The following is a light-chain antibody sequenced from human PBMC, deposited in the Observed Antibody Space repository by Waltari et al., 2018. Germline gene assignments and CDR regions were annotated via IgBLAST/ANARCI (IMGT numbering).Light chain of an antibody. Sequence: SYELTQPPSVSVSPGQTARITCSGDALPKQFASWYQQKPGQAPLLVIYKDTERPSGIPERFSGYSSVTTVTLTISGVQAEEEADYYSQSTDNSGSSVVFGGGTKLTVL. CDR2: KDT. J-gene: IGLJ2*01. CDR1: ALPKQF. CDR3: QSTDNSGSSVV. V-gene: IGLV3-25*02.